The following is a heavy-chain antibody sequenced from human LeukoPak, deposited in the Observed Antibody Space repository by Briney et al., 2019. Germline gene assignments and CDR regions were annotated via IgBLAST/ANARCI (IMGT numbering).Heavy chain of an antibody. CDR2: IYYSGST. V-gene: IGHV4-59*08. CDR3: AGTYSSSWGSFDY. D-gene: IGHD6-13*01. Sequence: SETLSLTCTVSGGSISSYYWSWIRQPPGKGLEWIGYIYYSGSTSYNPSLKSRVTISVDTSKNQFFLKLSSVTAAETAMYYCAGTYSSSWGSFDYWGQGILVTVSS. CDR1: GGSISSYY. J-gene: IGHJ4*02.